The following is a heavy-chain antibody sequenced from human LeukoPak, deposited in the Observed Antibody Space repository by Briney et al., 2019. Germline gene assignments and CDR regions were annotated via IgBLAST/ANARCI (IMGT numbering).Heavy chain of an antibody. J-gene: IGHJ3*02. CDR2: IIPIFGTA. V-gene: IGHV1-69*13. D-gene: IGHD5-24*01. CDR1: GGTFSSYA. CDR3: ARAPRSRADAFDI. Sequence: SVKVSCKASGGTFSSYAISWVRQAPGQGLEWMGGIIPIFGTANYAQKFQGRVTITADESTSTAYMELSSLRSEDTAVYYYARAPRSRADAFDIWGQGTMVTVSS.